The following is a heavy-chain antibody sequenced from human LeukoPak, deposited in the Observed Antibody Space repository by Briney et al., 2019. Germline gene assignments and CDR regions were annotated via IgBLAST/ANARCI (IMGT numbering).Heavy chain of an antibody. D-gene: IGHD5-18*01. CDR3: AREAMYSYGNNFDY. J-gene: IGHJ4*02. V-gene: IGHV4-61*01. Sequence: SETLSLTCTVSGGSVSSGSYYWSWIRQPPGKGLEWNGYIYYSGSTNYNPSLKSRVTISVDTSKNQFSLKLSSVTAADTAVYHCAREAMYSYGNNFDYWGQGTLVTVSS. CDR1: GGSVSSGSYY. CDR2: IYYSGST.